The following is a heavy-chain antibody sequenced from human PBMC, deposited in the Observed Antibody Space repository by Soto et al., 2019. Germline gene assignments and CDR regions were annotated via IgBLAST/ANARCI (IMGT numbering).Heavy chain of an antibody. Sequence: QVQLVESGGGVVQPGRSLRLSCAASGFTFSSYGMHWVRQAPGKGLEWVAVIWYDGSNKYYADSVKGRFTISRDNSKNTLYLQMNSLRAEDTAVYYCATSLSLYYYYYGMDVWGQGTTVTVSS. CDR3: ATSLSLYYYYYGMDV. V-gene: IGHV3-33*01. J-gene: IGHJ6*02. CDR1: GFTFSSYG. D-gene: IGHD2-15*01. CDR2: IWYDGSNK.